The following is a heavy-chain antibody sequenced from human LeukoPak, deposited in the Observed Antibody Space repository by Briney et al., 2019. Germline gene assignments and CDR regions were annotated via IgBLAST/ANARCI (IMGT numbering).Heavy chain of an antibody. V-gene: IGHV3-9*01. CDR3: AKDYYGSGRLYYMDV. CDR1: GFTFDDYA. D-gene: IGHD3-10*01. CDR2: ISWNSGSI. J-gene: IGHJ6*03. Sequence: GGSLRLSCAASGFTFDDYAMHWVRQAPGKGLEWVSGISWNSGSIGYADSVKGRFTISRDNSKNTLYLQMNSLRAEDTAVYYCAKDYYGSGRLYYMDVWGKGTTVTISS.